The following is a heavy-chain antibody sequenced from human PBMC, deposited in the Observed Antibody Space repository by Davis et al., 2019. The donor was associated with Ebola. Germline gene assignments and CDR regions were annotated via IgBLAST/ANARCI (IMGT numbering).Heavy chain of an antibody. CDR1: GFSFSTYD. CDR3: ATIRRIQLWLY. D-gene: IGHD5-18*01. Sequence: GGSLRLSCAASGFSFSTYDMHWVRQAPGKGLEWVSGISGSGDSTYYADSVKGRFTISRDSSKNTLFLQMNSLRPEDTAVYYCATIRRIQLWLYWGQGTLVTVSS. V-gene: IGHV3-23*01. CDR2: ISGSGDST. J-gene: IGHJ4*02.